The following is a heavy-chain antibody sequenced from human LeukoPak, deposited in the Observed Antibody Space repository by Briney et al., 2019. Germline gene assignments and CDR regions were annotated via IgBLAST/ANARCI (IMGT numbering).Heavy chain of an antibody. J-gene: IGHJ4*02. Sequence: GGSLRLSCAASGFTFSSYGMHWVRQAPRKGLEWVAVISYDGSNKYYADTVKGRLSIYRENSKNTLYLQMNSLRAEDTAVYYCARDNSRYGSGSSLRADYWGQGTLVTVSS. V-gene: IGHV3-30*03. CDR1: GFTFSSYG. CDR3: ARDNSRYGSGSSLRADY. CDR2: ISYDGSNK. D-gene: IGHD3-10*01.